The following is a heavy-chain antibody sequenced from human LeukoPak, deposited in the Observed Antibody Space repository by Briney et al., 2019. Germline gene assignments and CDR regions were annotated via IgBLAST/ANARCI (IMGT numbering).Heavy chain of an antibody. CDR2: IISTSKTI. CDR3: AKDYSDSRVADVFFEY. V-gene: IGHV3-48*03. Sequence: PGGSLRLSCAVSGFNLTVYEIIWVRQAPGKGLEWVSYIISTSKTIYYSDSVKGRFTISRDNSKNTFHLQLNSLRAEDTAVYYCAKDYSDSRVADVFFEYWGQGTLVTVSS. D-gene: IGHD2-15*01. CDR1: GFNLTVYE. J-gene: IGHJ4*02.